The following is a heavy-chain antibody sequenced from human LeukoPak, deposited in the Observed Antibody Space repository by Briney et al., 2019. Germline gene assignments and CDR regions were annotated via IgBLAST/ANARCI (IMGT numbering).Heavy chain of an antibody. CDR1: GFSFSTYS. V-gene: IGHV3-23*01. J-gene: IGHJ1*01. CDR2: IGGGDGSDT. Sequence: GGSLRLSCAASGFSFSTYSMHWVRQAPGKGLEWVSSIGGGDGSDTYYADFVKGRFAISRDNSKNTLFLQMNSLRAKDTAVYYCARHTMTTSTVRYFHHWGQGTLVTVSS. D-gene: IGHD4-11*01. CDR3: ARHTMTTSTVRYFHH.